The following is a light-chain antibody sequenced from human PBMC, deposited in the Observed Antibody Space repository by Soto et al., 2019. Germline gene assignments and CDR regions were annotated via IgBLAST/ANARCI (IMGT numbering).Light chain of an antibody. Sequence: EIVLTQSPASLSSSPGEGVTLSCRASESIITQLAWYQQIPGQAPRLLIYAASNRATGIPARFSGSGSGTDFTLTISSLAAEDVAVYCCQQRSSWPTFGQGTKVEIK. CDR2: AAS. CDR3: QQRSSWPT. V-gene: IGKV3-11*01. J-gene: IGKJ1*01. CDR1: ESIITQ.